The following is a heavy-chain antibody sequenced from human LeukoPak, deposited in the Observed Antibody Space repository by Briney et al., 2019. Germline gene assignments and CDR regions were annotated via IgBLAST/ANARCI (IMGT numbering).Heavy chain of an antibody. CDR1: GFTFSSYA. V-gene: IGHV3-48*02. Sequence: PGGSLRLSCAASGFTFSSYAMQWVRQAPGKGLEWVSYITYNSGTIFYADSVKGQFTISRDNAKDSLYLQMSSLRDEDTAVYYCARDSGYSYADDYWGQGTLVTVSS. J-gene: IGHJ4*02. CDR3: ARDSGYSYADDY. CDR2: ITYNSGTI. D-gene: IGHD5-18*01.